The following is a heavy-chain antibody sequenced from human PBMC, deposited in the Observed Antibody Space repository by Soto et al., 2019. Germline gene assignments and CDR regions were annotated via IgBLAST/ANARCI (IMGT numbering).Heavy chain of an antibody. J-gene: IGHJ4*02. V-gene: IGHV3-11*01. Sequence: QVQLVESGGGLVKPGGSLRLSCAASGFTFSDYYMSWIRQAPGKGLEWVSYISSSGSTIYYADSVKGRFTISRDNSKNTLDLQMNSLRAEDKAVYYCARVEGNTVTIDYWGQGTLVTVSS. CDR2: ISSSGSTI. CDR1: GFTFSDYY. D-gene: IGHD4-4*01. CDR3: ARVEGNTVTIDY.